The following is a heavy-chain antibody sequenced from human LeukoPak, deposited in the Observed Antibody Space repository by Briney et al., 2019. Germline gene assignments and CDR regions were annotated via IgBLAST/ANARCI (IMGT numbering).Heavy chain of an antibody. CDR1: GGSISSYY. D-gene: IGHD3-9*01. J-gene: IGHJ3*02. CDR2: IYYSGST. V-gene: IGHV4-59*01. CDR3: AREGSPPGYDILTGSYAFDI. Sequence: SETLSLTCTVSGGSISSYYWSWIRQPPGKGLEWIGYIYYSGSTNYNPSLKSRVTISVDTSKNQFSLKLSSVTAADPAVYYCAREGSPPGYDILTGSYAFDIWGQGTMVTVSS.